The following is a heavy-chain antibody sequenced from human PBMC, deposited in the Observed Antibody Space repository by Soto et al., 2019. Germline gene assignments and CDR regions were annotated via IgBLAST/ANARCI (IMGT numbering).Heavy chain of an antibody. CDR3: ARSSAAAIGILDY. CDR1: GGSISSGGYY. CDR2: IYYSGST. D-gene: IGHD6-13*01. V-gene: IGHV4-31*03. Sequence: SETLSLTCTVSGGSISSGGYYWSWIRQHPGKGLEWIGYIYYSGSTYYNPSLKSRVTISVDTSKNQFSLKLSSVTAADTAVYYCARSSAAAIGILDYWGQGTLVTVS. J-gene: IGHJ4*02.